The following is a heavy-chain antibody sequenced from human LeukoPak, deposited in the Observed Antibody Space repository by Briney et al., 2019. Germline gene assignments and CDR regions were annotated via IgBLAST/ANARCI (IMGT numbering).Heavy chain of an antibody. V-gene: IGHV3-48*03. CDR2: ISNTGNTI. CDR3: ARTAISRFFDYLPLGDNYFDP. J-gene: IGHJ5*02. CDR1: GFTFSRYE. D-gene: IGHD3-9*01. Sequence: GGSLRLSCATSGFTFSRYEVNWVRQAPGKGLEWISYISNTGNTIYYAESVMGRFTISRDNAKNSLYLQMNDLRAEDTAIYYCARTAISRFFDYLPLGDNYFDPWGQGTLVTVSS.